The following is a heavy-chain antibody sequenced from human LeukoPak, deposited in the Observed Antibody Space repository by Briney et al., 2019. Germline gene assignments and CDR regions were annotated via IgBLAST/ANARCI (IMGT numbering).Heavy chain of an antibody. V-gene: IGHV3-21*01. D-gene: IGHD3-22*01. J-gene: IGHJ4*02. Sequence: GSLRLSCAASGFTFSSYSMNWVRQAPGKGLEWVSSISSSSSYIYYADSVKGRFTISRDNAKNSLYLQMNSLRAEDTAVYYCAKDPTGYYYDSSGYYGGYWGQGTLVTVSS. CDR1: GFTFSSYS. CDR3: AKDPTGYYYDSSGYYGGY. CDR2: ISSSSSYI.